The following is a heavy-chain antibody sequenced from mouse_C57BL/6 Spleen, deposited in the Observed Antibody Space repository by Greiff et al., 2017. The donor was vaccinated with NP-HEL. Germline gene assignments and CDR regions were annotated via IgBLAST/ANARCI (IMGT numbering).Heavy chain of an antibody. CDR3: ASAITNLFDY. D-gene: IGHD1-3*01. CDR2: IYPSDSET. Sequence: QVQLQQPGAELVRPGSSVKLFCKACGYTFTSYWVEWVEQRPGQGLEWIGNIYPSDSETHYNQKFKDKATLTVDKSSSTAYMQLSSLTSEDSAVYYCASAITNLFDYWGQGTTLTVSS. J-gene: IGHJ2*01. V-gene: IGHV1-61*01. CDR1: GYTFTSYW.